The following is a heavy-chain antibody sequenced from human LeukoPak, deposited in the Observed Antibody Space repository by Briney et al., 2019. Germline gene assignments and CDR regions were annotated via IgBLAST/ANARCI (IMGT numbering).Heavy chain of an antibody. CDR3: ARGRTGTAWNWFDP. CDR2: ISSSGGTI. J-gene: IGHJ5*02. CDR1: GFTFNIFS. Sequence: GGSLRLSCAASGFTFNIFSMNWVRQAPGKGLEWVSYISSSGGTIYYVDSVKGRFTISRDNANNSVYLQMNSLRAEDTAVYYCARGRTGTAWNWFDPWGQGTLVTVSS. D-gene: IGHD1-1*01. V-gene: IGHV3-48*01.